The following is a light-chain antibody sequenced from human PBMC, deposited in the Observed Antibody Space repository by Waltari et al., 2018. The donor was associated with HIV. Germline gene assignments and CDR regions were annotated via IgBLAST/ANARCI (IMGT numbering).Light chain of an antibody. J-gene: IGKJ2*01. Sequence: VLTPSPGPLSLSPGERATLSCRASQSVSSGYLAWYQQKPGQAPRLFIFGESSRATGVPDRFSGSGSGTDFTLTIDRLEPEDFAVYYCQQFYRPPYTFGQGTKLEIK. CDR2: GES. CDR3: QQFYRPPYT. V-gene: IGKV3-20*01. CDR1: QSVSSGY.